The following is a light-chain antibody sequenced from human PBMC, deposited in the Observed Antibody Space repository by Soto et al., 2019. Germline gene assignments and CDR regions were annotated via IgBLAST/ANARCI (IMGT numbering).Light chain of an antibody. CDR1: RGIYTH. V-gene: IGKV1-27*01. CDR2: AAS. Sequence: DIQMTQSPSSLSASVGDRVTITCRASRGIYTHLAWYQQKPGNAPKLLTYAASTLQSGVPSRFSASGSGTDFILTISALQSEDVGTYFCQTYDKAPWTFGPGTRV. J-gene: IGKJ1*01. CDR3: QTYDKAPWT.